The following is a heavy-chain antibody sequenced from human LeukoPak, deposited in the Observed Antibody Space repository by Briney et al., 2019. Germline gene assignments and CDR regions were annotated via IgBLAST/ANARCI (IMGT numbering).Heavy chain of an antibody. V-gene: IGHV3-7*01. J-gene: IGHJ4*02. CDR2: IKQDGSEK. D-gene: IGHD1-1*01. CDR1: GFTFSSYW. CDR3: AKDDKRDGNRYFDY. Sequence: GGSLRLSCAASGFTFSSYWMSWVRQAPGKGLEWVANIKQDGSEKYYVDSVKGRFTISRDNAKNSLYLQMNSLRAEDTAVYYCAKDDKRDGNRYFDYWGQGTPVTVSS.